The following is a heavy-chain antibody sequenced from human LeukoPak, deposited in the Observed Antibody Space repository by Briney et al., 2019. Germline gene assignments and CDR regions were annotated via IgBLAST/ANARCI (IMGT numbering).Heavy chain of an antibody. V-gene: IGHV3-13*01. D-gene: IGHD1-1*01. J-gene: IGHJ4*02. CDR3: ARVAKERVGGVYYFDY. CDR1: GFTFSDYD. Sequence: VGSLRLSCAPSGFTFSDYDMHSVRQAAGKGLEWVSAIGTAGDTYYTGSVKGRFTSARENAKNSLYLQMNSLRAGDTAVYYCARVAKERVGGVYYFDYWGQGTLVTVSS. CDR2: IGTAGDT.